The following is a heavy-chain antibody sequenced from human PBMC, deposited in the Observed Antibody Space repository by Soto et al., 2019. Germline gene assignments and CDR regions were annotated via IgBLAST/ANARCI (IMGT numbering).Heavy chain of an antibody. D-gene: IGHD3-22*01. Sequence: SETLSLTCTVSGGSISSGDYYWSWIRQPPGEGLEWLGYIYYSGRTYYNPSLKSRVTISVDTSKNQFSLKLTAVTAAATAVYYSARVPDYYESSGYYSKWFDPWGRGTLVNAPQ. CDR2: IYYSGRT. CDR3: ARVPDYYESSGYYSKWFDP. CDR1: GGSISSGDYY. J-gene: IGHJ5*02. V-gene: IGHV4-30-4*01.